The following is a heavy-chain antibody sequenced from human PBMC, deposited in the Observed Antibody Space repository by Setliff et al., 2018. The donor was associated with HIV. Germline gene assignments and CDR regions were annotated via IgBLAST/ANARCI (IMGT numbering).Heavy chain of an antibody. D-gene: IGHD5-12*01. CDR2: IYRTGST. Sequence: SETLSLTCTVSGGSISSYYWSWIRQPPGKGLEWIGYIYRTGSTKYNPSLKSRVTISVDTSKNQFSLKLSSVTAADTAVYYCARVDGYTLRIDYWGLGTLVTV. J-gene: IGHJ4*02. CDR3: ARVDGYTLRIDY. V-gene: IGHV4-59*08. CDR1: GGSISSYY.